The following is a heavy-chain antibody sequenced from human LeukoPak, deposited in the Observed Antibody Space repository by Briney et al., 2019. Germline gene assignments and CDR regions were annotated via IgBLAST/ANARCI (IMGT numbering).Heavy chain of an antibody. Sequence: GGSLRLSCAASGFTFSDYYMSWIRQVPGKGLEWVAVIWYDGSNKYYADSVKGRFTISRDNSKNTLYLQMNSLRAEDTAVYYCARDRYYGSGSSFDYWGQGTLVTVSS. D-gene: IGHD3-10*01. CDR1: GFTFSDYY. V-gene: IGHV3-33*08. CDR3: ARDRYYGSGSSFDY. CDR2: IWYDGSNK. J-gene: IGHJ4*02.